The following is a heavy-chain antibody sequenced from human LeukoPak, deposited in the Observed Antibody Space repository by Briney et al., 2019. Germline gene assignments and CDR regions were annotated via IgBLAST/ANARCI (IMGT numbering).Heavy chain of an antibody. CDR2: INHSGST. D-gene: IGHD3-3*01. J-gene: IGHJ5*02. Sequence: PSETLSLTCAVYGGSFSGYYWSWIRQPPGKGLEWIGEINHSGSTNYNPSLKSRVTISVDTSKSQFSLKLSSVTAADTAVYYCARTPWSGYLPPYNWFDPWGQGTLVTVSS. V-gene: IGHV4-34*01. CDR1: GGSFSGYY. CDR3: ARTPWSGYLPPYNWFDP.